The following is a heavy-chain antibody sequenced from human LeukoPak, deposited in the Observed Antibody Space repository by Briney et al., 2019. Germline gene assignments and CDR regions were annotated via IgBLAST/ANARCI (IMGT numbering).Heavy chain of an antibody. CDR3: AKDRRTYSSSSAEYFQH. CDR1: GFTVSSNY. V-gene: IGHV3-66*01. Sequence: GGSLRLSCAASGFTVSSNYMSWVRQAPGKGLEWVSVIYSGGSTYYTDSVKGRFTISRDNSKNTVFLQMNSLRIDDTAVYYCAKDRRTYSSSSAEYFQHWGQGTLVTVSS. D-gene: IGHD6-6*01. J-gene: IGHJ1*01. CDR2: IYSGGST.